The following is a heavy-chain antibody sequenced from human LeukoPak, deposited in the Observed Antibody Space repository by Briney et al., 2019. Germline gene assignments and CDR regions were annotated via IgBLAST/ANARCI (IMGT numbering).Heavy chain of an antibody. Sequence: PSETLSLTCTVSGGSISSYYWSWIRQPPGKGLEWIGYIYYSGSTNYNPSLKSRVTISVGTSKNQFSLKLSSVTAADTAVYYCARVSRDSSGYYLAFWGQGTLVTVSS. CDR2: IYYSGST. CDR3: ARVSRDSSGYYLAF. J-gene: IGHJ4*02. V-gene: IGHV4-59*01. CDR1: GGSISSYY. D-gene: IGHD3-22*01.